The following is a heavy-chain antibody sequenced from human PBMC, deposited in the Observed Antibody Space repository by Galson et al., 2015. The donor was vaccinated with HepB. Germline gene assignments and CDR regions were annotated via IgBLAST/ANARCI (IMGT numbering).Heavy chain of an antibody. J-gene: IGHJ5*02. D-gene: IGHD3-10*01. CDR3: ARARPPYGSGSCGWFDP. CDR2: INTNTGNP. V-gene: IGHV7-4-1*02. Sequence: SVKVSCKASGYTFTSYAMNWVRQAPGQGLEWMGWINTNTGNPTYAQGFTGRFVFSLDTSVSTAYLQISSLKAEDTAVYYCARARPPYGSGSCGWFDPWGQGTLVTVSS. CDR1: GYTFTSYA.